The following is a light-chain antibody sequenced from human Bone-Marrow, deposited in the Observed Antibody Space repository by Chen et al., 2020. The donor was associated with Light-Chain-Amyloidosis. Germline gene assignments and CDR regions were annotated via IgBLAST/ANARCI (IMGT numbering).Light chain of an antibody. CDR3: QQYNDWPSWT. CDR1: QSVSSH. Sequence: EIVMTQSPATPSVSPGERATLSCRGSQSVSSHLAWYPQEPGQAPRLLIYGASTRATGIPARFSGSGSGTEFTLTISSLQSEDFAVYYCQQYNDWPSWTFGQGTKVEIK. CDR2: GAS. V-gene: IGKV3-15*01. J-gene: IGKJ1*01.